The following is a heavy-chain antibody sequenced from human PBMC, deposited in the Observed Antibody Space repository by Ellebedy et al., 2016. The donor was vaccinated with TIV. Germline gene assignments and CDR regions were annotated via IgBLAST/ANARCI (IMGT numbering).Heavy chain of an antibody. CDR3: ARGRVGATSTLDY. V-gene: IGHV1-58*02. CDR2: IVVGSGNT. CDR1: GFTFTSSA. J-gene: IGHJ4*02. D-gene: IGHD1-26*01. Sequence: AASVKVSCKASGFTFTSSAMQWVRQARGQRLEWIGWIVVGSGNTNYAQKFQERVTITRDTSISTAYMELSSLRSEDTAVYYCARGRVGATSTLDYWGQGTLVTVSS.